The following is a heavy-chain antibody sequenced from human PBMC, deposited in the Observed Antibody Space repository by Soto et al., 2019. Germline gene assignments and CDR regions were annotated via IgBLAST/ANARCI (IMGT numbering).Heavy chain of an antibody. D-gene: IGHD6-6*01. CDR2: IKSKADGGTT. V-gene: IGHV3-15*07. Sequence: EVQLVESGGGLVKPGGSLRLSCAASGFTFSNAWMNWVRQAPGKGLEWVGRIKSKADGGTTDYAAPVKGRFTISRDDSKNTLPLQMNSLKSEDTAVYYCTTRVDSSSSPYYYYGMDVWGQGTTVTVSS. CDR1: GFTFSNAW. CDR3: TTRVDSSSSPYYYYGMDV. J-gene: IGHJ6*02.